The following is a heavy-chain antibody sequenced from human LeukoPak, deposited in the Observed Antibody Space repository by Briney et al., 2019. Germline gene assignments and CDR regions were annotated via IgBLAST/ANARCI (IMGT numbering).Heavy chain of an antibody. CDR2: IRYDGSNK. Sequence: GGSLRLSCAASGFTFSSYGMHWVRQAPDKVLEWVAFIRYDGSNKYYADSVKGRFTISRDNSKNTLYLQMNSLRAEDTAVYYCAKEEAGYSYGSGGDYWGQGTLVTVSS. D-gene: IGHD5-18*01. J-gene: IGHJ4*02. CDR1: GFTFSSYG. CDR3: AKEEAGYSYGSGGDY. V-gene: IGHV3-30*02.